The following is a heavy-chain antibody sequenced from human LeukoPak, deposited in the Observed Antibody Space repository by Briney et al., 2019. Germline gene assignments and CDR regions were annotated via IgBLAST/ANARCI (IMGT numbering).Heavy chain of an antibody. V-gene: IGHV3-23*01. CDR1: GGSISSSSYY. Sequence: ETLSLTCTVSGGSISSSSYYWGWIRQPPGKGLEWVSAISGSGGSTYYADSVKGRFTISRDNSKNTLYLQMNSLRAEDTAVYYCAKDGAISGSYNNWFDPWGQGTLVTVSS. J-gene: IGHJ5*02. CDR3: AKDGAISGSYNNWFDP. CDR2: ISGSGGST. D-gene: IGHD1-26*01.